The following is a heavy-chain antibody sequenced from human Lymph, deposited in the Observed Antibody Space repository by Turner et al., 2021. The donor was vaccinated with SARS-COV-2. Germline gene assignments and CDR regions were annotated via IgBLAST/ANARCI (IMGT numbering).Heavy chain of an antibody. V-gene: IGHV1-69*01. CDR1: GSSFSSSA. CDR3: ARGAAYCSGGSCYRKGFDY. CDR2: IIPIFGTA. J-gene: IGHJ4*02. D-gene: IGHD2-15*01. Sequence: QVQLEQSGAQVKKPGSSVKVSCRASGSSFSSSAISWVRQAPGQGLEWMGGIIPIFGTANDAQRFQCRVTITTDESTSTAYMELRSLRSEDTAVYYCARGAAYCSGGSCYRKGFDYWGQGTPVTVSS.